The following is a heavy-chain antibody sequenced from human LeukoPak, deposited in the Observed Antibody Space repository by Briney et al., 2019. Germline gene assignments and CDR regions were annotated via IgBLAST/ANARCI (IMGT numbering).Heavy chain of an antibody. CDR3: ARDPGGGEWLRFPANNQYYYYGMDV. CDR2: TYYRSKWYN. Sequence: SQTLSLTCAISGDSVSSNSAAWNWIRQSPSRGLEWLGRTYYRSKWYNDYAVSVRSRITINPGTSKNQFSLQLNSVTPEDTAVYYCARDPGGGEWLRFPANNQYYYYGMDVWGQGTTVTVSS. V-gene: IGHV6-1*01. CDR1: GDSVSSNSAA. D-gene: IGHD5-12*01. J-gene: IGHJ6*02.